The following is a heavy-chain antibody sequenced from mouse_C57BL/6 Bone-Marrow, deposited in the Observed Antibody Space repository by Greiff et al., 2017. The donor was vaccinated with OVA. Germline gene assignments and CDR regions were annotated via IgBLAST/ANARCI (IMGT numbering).Heavy chain of an antibody. CDR1: GYTFTDYE. D-gene: IGHD2-5*01. J-gene: IGHJ4*01. Sequence: VKLQESGAELVRPGASVTLSCKASGYTFTDYEMHWVKQTPVHGLEWIGAIDPETGGTAYNQKFKGKAILTADKSSSTAYMELRSLTSEDSAVYYCTRGSSNYYAMDYWGQGTSVTVSS. V-gene: IGHV1-15*01. CDR2: IDPETGGT. CDR3: TRGSSNYYAMDY.